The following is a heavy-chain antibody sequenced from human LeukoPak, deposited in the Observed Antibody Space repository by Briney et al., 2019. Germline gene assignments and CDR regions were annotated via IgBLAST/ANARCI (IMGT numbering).Heavy chain of an antibody. CDR3: GRAGGGDGSGSL. J-gene: IGHJ4*02. D-gene: IGHD3-10*01. V-gene: IGHV4-61*10. CDR2: IYYRVTS. CDR1: CRSISSACYY. Sequence: PSETLSLTCTVSCRSISSACYYWGWIQQPAGKGLEWIGYIYYRVTSDYNPSPERRATKTVHMTPCQISRKLSAVTTAASATFYWGRAGGGDGSGSLWGPGTLVTVSS.